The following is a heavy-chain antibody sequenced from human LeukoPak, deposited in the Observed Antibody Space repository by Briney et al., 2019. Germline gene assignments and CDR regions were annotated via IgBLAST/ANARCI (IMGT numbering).Heavy chain of an antibody. V-gene: IGHV4-59*01. CDR3: AREGRTYYYGMDV. CDR1: GGSISSYY. CDR2: IYYSGST. J-gene: IGHJ6*02. Sequence: SETLSLTCTVSGGSISSYYWSWIRQPPGKGLEWIGYIYYSGSTNYNPSLKSRVTISVDTSKNQFSLKLSSVTAADTAVYYCAREGRTYYYGMDVWGQGTTVTVSS.